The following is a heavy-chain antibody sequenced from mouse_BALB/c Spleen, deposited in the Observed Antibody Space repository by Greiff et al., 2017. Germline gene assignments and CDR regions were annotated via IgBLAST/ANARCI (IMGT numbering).Heavy chain of an antibody. V-gene: IGHV2-9*02. D-gene: IGHD1-2*01. CDR2: IWAGGST. Sequence: VQLQQSGPGLVAPSQSLSITCTVSGFSLTSYGVPWVRQPPGKGLEWLGVIWAGGSTNYNSALMSRLSISKDNSKSQVFLKMNSLQTDDTAMYYCASNYYGYDYFDYWGQGTTLTVSS. CDR3: ASNYYGYDYFDY. J-gene: IGHJ2*01. CDR1: GFSLTSYG.